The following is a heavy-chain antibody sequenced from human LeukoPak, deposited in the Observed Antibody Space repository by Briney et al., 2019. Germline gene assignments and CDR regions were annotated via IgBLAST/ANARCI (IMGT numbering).Heavy chain of an antibody. V-gene: IGHV1-2*02. CDR1: GYSFADYY. J-gene: IGHJ3*02. CDR2: IKPNSGDT. D-gene: IGHD3-16*02. Sequence: GASVKVSCKASGYSFADYYMHWVRQAPGQGLEWMGWIKPNSGDTRSAQKFQGRVTMTRDTSTSTAYMELSSLRYDDTAVYYCAYRTRSAFDIWGQGTMVTVSS. CDR3: AYRTRSAFDI.